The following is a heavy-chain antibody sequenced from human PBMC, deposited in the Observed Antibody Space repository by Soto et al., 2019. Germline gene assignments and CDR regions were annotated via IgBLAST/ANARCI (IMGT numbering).Heavy chain of an antibody. D-gene: IGHD7-27*01. CDR1: GGTFSSYT. Sequence: QVQLVQSGAEVKKPGSSVKVSCKASGGTFSSYTISWVRQAPGQGLEWMGRIIPILGIANYAQKFQGRVTITADKSTSTAYRELSSLRSEDTAVYYCARERGESYYYYGMDVWGQGTTVTVSS. V-gene: IGHV1-69*08. J-gene: IGHJ6*02. CDR2: IIPILGIA. CDR3: ARERGESYYYYGMDV.